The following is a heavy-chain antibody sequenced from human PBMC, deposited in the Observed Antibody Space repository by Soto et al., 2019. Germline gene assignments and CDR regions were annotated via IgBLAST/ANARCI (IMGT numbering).Heavy chain of an antibody. Sequence: NPSETLSLTCTVSGGSISSGGYYWSWIRQHPGKGLEWIGYIYYSGSTYYNPSLKSRVTISVDTSKNQFSLKLSSVTAADTAVYYCARVQYNWNYGAFDIWGQGTMVTVSS. CDR2: IYYSGST. V-gene: IGHV4-31*03. CDR1: GGSISSGGYY. D-gene: IGHD1-7*01. J-gene: IGHJ3*02. CDR3: ARVQYNWNYGAFDI.